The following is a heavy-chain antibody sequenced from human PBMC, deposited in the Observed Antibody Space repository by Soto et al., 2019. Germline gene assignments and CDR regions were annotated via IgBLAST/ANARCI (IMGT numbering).Heavy chain of an antibody. CDR1: GFTFSNAW. V-gene: IGHV3-15*01. J-gene: IGHJ6*03. D-gene: IGHD3-3*01. CDR2: IKSKTDGGTT. CDR3: TTGAVLRFLEWLGYYYYYMDV. Sequence: PGGSLRLSCAASGFTFSNAWMSWVRQAPGKGLEWVGRIKSKTDGGTTDYAAPVKGRFTISRDDSKNTLYLQMNSLKTEDTAVYYCTTGAVLRFLEWLGYYYYYMDVWGKGTTVTVSS.